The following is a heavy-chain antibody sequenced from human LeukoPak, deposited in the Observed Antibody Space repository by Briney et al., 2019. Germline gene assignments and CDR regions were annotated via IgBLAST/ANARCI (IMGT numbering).Heavy chain of an antibody. V-gene: IGHV4-59*08. Sequence: SETLSLTCTVSGGSISSYYWSWIRQPPGKGLEWIGYIYYSGSTKYNPSLRSRVTISADASKNQFSLKLSSVTAADTAVYYCARHLRGEQQLSGFDYWGQGTPVTVSS. D-gene: IGHD6-13*01. CDR3: ARHLRGEQQLSGFDY. J-gene: IGHJ4*02. CDR1: GGSISSYY. CDR2: IYYSGST.